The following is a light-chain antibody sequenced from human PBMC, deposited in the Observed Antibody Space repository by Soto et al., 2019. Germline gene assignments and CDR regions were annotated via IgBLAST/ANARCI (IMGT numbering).Light chain of an antibody. J-gene: IGLJ1*01. CDR2: DVS. V-gene: IGLV2-14*01. CDR3: SSYTNSSPFV. Sequence: QSVLTQPASVSGSPGQSITIPCTGTSSDVGGYNYVSWYQQHPGKAPKLMIYDVSYWPSGVSNRFSGSKSGNTASLTISGLQAEDEADYYCSSYTNSSPFVFGTGTKVTVL. CDR1: SSDVGGYNY.